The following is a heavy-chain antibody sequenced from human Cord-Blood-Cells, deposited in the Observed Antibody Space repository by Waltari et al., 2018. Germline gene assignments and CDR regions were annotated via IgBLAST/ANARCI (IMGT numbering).Heavy chain of an antibody. D-gene: IGHD6-6*01. CDR1: GGSISSSSYY. CDR2: SYYRGST. V-gene: IGHV4-39*01. CDR3: ARRAGIAARNWFDP. Sequence: QLQLQESGPGLVKPSETLSLTCTVSGGSISSSSYYWGWIRQPPGKGLEWIGSSYYRGSTYYNPSLKSRVTISVDTSKNQFSLKLSSVTAADTAVYYCARRAGIAARNWFDPWGQGTLVTVSS. J-gene: IGHJ5*02.